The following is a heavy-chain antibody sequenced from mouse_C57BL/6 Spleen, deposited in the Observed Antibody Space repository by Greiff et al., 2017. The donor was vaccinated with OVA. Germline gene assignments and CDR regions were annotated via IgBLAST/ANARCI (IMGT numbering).Heavy chain of an antibody. CDR2: IWSGGST. D-gene: IGHD2-1*01. J-gene: IGHJ3*01. V-gene: IGHV2-2*02. CDR3: ARGDGNYVGAWFAY. CDR1: GFSLTSYG. Sequence: VQLQQSGPGLVQPSQSLSITCTVSGFSLTSYGVHWVRQSPGKGLEWLGVIWSGGSTDYNAAFISRLSISKDNSKSQVFFKMNSLQANDAAIYYCARGDGNYVGAWFAYWGQGTLVTVSA.